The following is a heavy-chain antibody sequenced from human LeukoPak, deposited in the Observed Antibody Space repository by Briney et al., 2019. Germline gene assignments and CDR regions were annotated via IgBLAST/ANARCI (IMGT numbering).Heavy chain of an antibody. CDR3: ASNSGPLWFGELLYGWFDG. D-gene: IGHD3-10*01. CDR2: IKQDGSEK. V-gene: IGHV3-7*01. CDR1: GFTFSSYC. J-gene: IGHJ5*02. Sequence: PGGSLRRYCAASGFTFSSYCMSWVGQAPGKGLEGVTNIKQDGSEKYYVDSVKGRFTISRDNAKNSLYLQMNSLRAEDTAVYYCASNSGPLWFGELLYGWFDGWGQGTLVTVSS.